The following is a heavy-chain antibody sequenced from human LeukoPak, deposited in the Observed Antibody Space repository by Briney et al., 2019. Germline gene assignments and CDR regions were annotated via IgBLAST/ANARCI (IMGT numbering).Heavy chain of an antibody. CDR1: GGSINSGGYS. CDR3: AATYSYESSGYYYFDY. D-gene: IGHD3-22*01. Sequence: PSETLSLTCTVSGGSINSGGYSWSWIRQHPGKGLEWIGYIYYSGSTYYNSSLKSRVTISADTSKNQFSLKLSSVTAADTAVYYCAATYSYESSGYYYFDYWGQGTLVTVSS. J-gene: IGHJ4*02. V-gene: IGHV4-31*03. CDR2: IYYSGST.